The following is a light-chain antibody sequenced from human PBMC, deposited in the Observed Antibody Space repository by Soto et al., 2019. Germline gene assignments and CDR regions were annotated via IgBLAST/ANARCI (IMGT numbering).Light chain of an antibody. Sequence: QSVLTQAPSVSCTPGQRVTITCSGSSSNIGRNSVNWYQHLPGTAPKLLTHGNNHRPSGVPDRFSGSKSGTSASLAISGLQPEDEADYCCAAWDDSLNEYVFGDGTKVTVL. CDR2: GNN. V-gene: IGLV1-44*01. CDR1: SSNIGRNS. CDR3: AAWDDSLNEYV. J-gene: IGLJ1*01.